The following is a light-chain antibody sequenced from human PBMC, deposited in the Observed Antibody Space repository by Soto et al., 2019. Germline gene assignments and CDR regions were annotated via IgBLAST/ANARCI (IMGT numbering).Light chain of an antibody. CDR2: GAS. J-gene: IGKJ1*01. Sequence: EIVMTQSPATLSVSPGERATLSCRASQSVSSNLAWYQHKPGQAPRLLIYGASTRATGIPARFSGSGSGTEFTLTISRLQSEDFAVYYCQQYNNWPTFGKGTKVEIK. V-gene: IGKV3-15*01. CDR3: QQYNNWPT. CDR1: QSVSSN.